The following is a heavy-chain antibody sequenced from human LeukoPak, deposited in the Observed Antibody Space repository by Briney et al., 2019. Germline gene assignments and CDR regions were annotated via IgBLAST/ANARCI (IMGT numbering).Heavy chain of an antibody. CDR1: GFTVSSNY. CDR3: AKALYRSSPTFDY. V-gene: IGHV3-53*05. CDR2: IYSGGST. Sequence: GGSLRLSCAASGFTVSSNYMSWVRQAPGKGLEWVSVIYSGGSTYYADSVKGRFTISRDNSKNTLYLQMDSLRAEDTAVYYCAKALYRSSPTFDYWGQGTLVTVSS. D-gene: IGHD6-13*01. J-gene: IGHJ4*02.